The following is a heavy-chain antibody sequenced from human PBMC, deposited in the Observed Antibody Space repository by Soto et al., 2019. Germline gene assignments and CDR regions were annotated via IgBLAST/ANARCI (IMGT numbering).Heavy chain of an antibody. CDR2: IYWDDDK. D-gene: IGHD4-17*01. CDR1: GFSLSTSGVG. Sequence: GPTLVNPTQTLTLTCTFSGFSLSTSGVGVGWIRQPPGKALEWLALIYWDDDKRYSPSLKSRLTITKDTSKNQVVLTMTNMDPVDTATYYCSHSRVCTVTRLGCYYYLIDVWGHGTTV. J-gene: IGHJ6*02. CDR3: SHSRVCTVTRLGCYYYLIDV. V-gene: IGHV2-5*02.